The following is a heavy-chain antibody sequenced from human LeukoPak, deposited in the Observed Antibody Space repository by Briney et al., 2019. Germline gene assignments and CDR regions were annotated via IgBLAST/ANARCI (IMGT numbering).Heavy chain of an antibody. D-gene: IGHD3-22*01. CDR2: IYGRGSS. Sequence: SETLSLPCTVSGRSISRYYSSCIRQPAGKGLEWIGRIYGRGSSDYNPSLKSRVTISVDKSKNQFSLKLSSVTAADTAVYYCARYYYDDSVYQSCFDPWGQGTLVTVSS. J-gene: IGHJ5*02. V-gene: IGHV4-4*07. CDR3: ARYYYDDSVYQSCFDP. CDR1: GRSISRYY.